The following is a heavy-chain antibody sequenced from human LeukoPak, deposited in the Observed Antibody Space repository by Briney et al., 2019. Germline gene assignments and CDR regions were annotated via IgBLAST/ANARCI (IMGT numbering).Heavy chain of an antibody. CDR2: IVVGSGNT. V-gene: IGHV1-58*01. CDR1: GFTFTSSA. J-gene: IGHJ4*02. D-gene: IGHD6-13*01. Sequence: SVKVSCKASGFTFTSSAVQWVRQARGQRLEWIGWIVVGSGNTNYAQKFQERVTITRDMSTSTAYMELSSLRSEDTAVYYCAAEHWRSSSWGYYFDYWGQGTLATVSS. CDR3: AAEHWRSSSWGYYFDY.